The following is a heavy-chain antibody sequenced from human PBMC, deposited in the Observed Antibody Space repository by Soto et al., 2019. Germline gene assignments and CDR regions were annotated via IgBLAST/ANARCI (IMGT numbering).Heavy chain of an antibody. D-gene: IGHD6-13*01. CDR1: GYTFSSYG. Sequence: ASAKVSCKASGYTFSSYGISWVRQAPGQGLEWMGWISAYNANTNYAQKLQDRVTMTTDTSTSTAYMELRSLRSDDTAVYYCARLSAAAGTSVLDYWGQGTLVTVSS. V-gene: IGHV1-18*01. CDR3: ARLSAAAGTSVLDY. CDR2: ISAYNANT. J-gene: IGHJ4*02.